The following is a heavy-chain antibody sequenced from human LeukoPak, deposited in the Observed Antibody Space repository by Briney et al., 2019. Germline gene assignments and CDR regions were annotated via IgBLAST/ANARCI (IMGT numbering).Heavy chain of an antibody. Sequence: SETLSLTCAVYGGSFSGYYWNWIRQPPGEGLEWIGEINHSGSTNYNPSLKSRVTISVDTSKNQFSLNLNSVTAADTAVYYCARSWRSRGPFDYWGQGTLATVSS. V-gene: IGHV4-34*01. CDR1: GGSFSGYY. CDR3: ARSWRSRGPFDY. CDR2: INHSGST. J-gene: IGHJ4*02. D-gene: IGHD3-10*01.